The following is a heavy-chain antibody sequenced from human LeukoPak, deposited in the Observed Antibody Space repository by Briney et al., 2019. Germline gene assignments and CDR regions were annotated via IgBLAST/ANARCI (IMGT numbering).Heavy chain of an antibody. D-gene: IGHD5-12*01. CDR3: ARDSRWLRSTLDAFDI. J-gene: IGHJ3*02. V-gene: IGHV1-18*01. CDR1: GYTFNNHA. Sequence: ASVKVSCKSSGYTFNNHAISWVRQAPGQGLEWMGWISPYNGGTNYAQNLQGRVSMTTDTSTSTAYMELRSLRSDDTAVYYCARDSRWLRSTLDAFDIWGQGTMVTVSS. CDR2: ISPYNGGT.